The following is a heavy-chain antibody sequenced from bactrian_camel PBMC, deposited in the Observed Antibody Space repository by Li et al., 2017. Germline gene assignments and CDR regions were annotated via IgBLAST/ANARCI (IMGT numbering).Heavy chain of an antibody. CDR2: ISKGGHNI. J-gene: IGHJ4*01. CDR3: AAGKGRTCPSRDHY. Sequence: VQLVESGGGSVQSGGSLRLSCAAPGTSYSPYRMGWARQVPGKALEWVPTISKGGHNIYYTESVRGRFTISQDSAKNAVYLQMNSLKPEDTSMYYCAAGKGRTCPSRDHYWGQGTQVTVS. CDR1: GTSYSPYR. V-gene: IGHV3S40*01.